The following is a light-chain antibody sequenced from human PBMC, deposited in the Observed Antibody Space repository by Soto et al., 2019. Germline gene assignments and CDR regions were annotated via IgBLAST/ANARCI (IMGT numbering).Light chain of an antibody. J-gene: IGKJ3*01. Sequence: EIVLTRSPGTLSLSPGERATLSCRASQSVSSSYLAWYQQKPGQAPRLLIYGASSRATGIPDRFSGSGSGTDFTLTISRLEPEDFAVYYCQQYGSYRFTFGPGTKVDIK. CDR3: QQYGSYRFT. CDR2: GAS. CDR1: QSVSSSY. V-gene: IGKV3-20*01.